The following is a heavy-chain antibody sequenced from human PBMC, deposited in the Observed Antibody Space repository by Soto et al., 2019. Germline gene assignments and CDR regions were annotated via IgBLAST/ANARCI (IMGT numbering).Heavy chain of an antibody. Sequence: GGSLRLSCTASGFALSRYWMYWVRQAPGKGLVWVSHINSGGNITPYPDSVRGRFTISRDNSKNTLYLDMHSLTTDDTAVYICARSLWSPYFYYGLDVWGQGTTVTVSS. J-gene: IGHJ6*02. CDR2: INSGGNIT. D-gene: IGHD2-21*01. CDR1: GFALSRYW. V-gene: IGHV3-74*01. CDR3: ARSLWSPYFYYGLDV.